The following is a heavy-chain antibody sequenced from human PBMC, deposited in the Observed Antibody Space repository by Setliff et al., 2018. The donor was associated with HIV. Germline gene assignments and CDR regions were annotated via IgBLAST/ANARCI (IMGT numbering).Heavy chain of an antibody. CDR1: GYTFTSYG. CDR2: ISAYNGNT. J-gene: IGHJ4*02. V-gene: IGHV1-18*01. Sequence: ASVKVSCKASGYTFTSYGISWVRQAPGQGLEWMGWISAYNGNTNYAQKLQGGVTMTTDTSSSTAYLDRRSLRSDDTAVYYCAGVSSQFSEWRKDYFEYWGQGSLVTVSS. D-gene: IGHD3-3*01. CDR3: AGVSSQFSEWRKDYFEY.